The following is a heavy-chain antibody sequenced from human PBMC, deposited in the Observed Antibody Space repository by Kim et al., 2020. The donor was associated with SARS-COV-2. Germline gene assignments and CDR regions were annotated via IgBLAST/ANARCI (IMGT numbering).Heavy chain of an antibody. V-gene: IGHV4-39*01. Sequence: SETLSLTCTVSGGSISSSSYYWGWIRQPPGKGLEWIGSIYYSGSTYYNPSLKSRVTISVDTSKNQFSLKLSSVTAADTAVYYCARHPWNTLARQFDYWGQGTLVTVSS. CDR1: GGSISSSSYY. D-gene: IGHD3-3*02. CDR3: ARHPWNTLARQFDY. J-gene: IGHJ4*02. CDR2: IYYSGST.